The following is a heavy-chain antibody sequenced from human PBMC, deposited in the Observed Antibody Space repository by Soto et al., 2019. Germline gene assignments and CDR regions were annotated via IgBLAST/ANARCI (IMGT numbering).Heavy chain of an antibody. CDR2: IIPIFGTA. V-gene: IGHV1-69*13. Sequence: SVKVSCKASGGTFSSYAISWVRQAPGQGLEWMGGIIPIFGTANYAQKFQGRVTITADESTSTAYMELSSLRSEDTAVYYCARGDPSRHGYYHGMDVWGQGTTVTVSS. CDR1: GGTFSSYA. CDR3: ARGDPSRHGYYHGMDV. J-gene: IGHJ6*02.